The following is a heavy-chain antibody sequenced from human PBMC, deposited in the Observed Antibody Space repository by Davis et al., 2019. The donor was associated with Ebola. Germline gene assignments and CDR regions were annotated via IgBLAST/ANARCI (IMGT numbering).Heavy chain of an antibody. D-gene: IGHD4-23*01. V-gene: IGHV3-21*01. Sequence: GESLKISCAASGFTFSDHYMNWVRQAPGKGLEWVSSISSSSSYIYYADSVKGRFTISRDDAKKSLYLQMDSLRAEDTAVYYCAQQLGDYGGNALRYWGQGTLVTVSS. CDR2: ISSSSSYI. J-gene: IGHJ4*02. CDR1: GFTFSDHY. CDR3: AQQLGDYGGNALRY.